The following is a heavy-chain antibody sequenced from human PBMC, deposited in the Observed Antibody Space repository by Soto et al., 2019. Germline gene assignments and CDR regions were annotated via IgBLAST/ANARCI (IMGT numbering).Heavy chain of an antibody. Sequence: EVQLVESGGGLIQPGGSLRLSCAVSGFTFSTYWMNWVRQAPGKGLEWVANINPDGNVGTYVDSVRGRFTTSRDNAKNSLYLQMNSLRADDTAVYFCAGWGGHDYNYWGQGIMVTVSS. CDR2: INPDGNVG. J-gene: IGHJ4*02. D-gene: IGHD4-4*01. V-gene: IGHV3-7*03. CDR1: GFTFSTYW. CDR3: AGWGGHDYNY.